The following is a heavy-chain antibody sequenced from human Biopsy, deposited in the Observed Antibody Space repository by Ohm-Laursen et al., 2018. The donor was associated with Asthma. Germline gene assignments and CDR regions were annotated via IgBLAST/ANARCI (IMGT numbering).Heavy chain of an antibody. D-gene: IGHD2-15*01. Sequence: SETLSLTCTVSGVSLRSYYWTWIRQPPGKALECIGNIHYSGSTYSNPSLKSRVTISVDPSKKQISLRLSSVIAADTAVYYCAGFCSGGNCPDHWGQGTLVTVSS. CDR2: IHYSGST. J-gene: IGHJ4*02. CDR3: AGFCSGGNCPDH. CDR1: GVSLRSYY. V-gene: IGHV4-59*01.